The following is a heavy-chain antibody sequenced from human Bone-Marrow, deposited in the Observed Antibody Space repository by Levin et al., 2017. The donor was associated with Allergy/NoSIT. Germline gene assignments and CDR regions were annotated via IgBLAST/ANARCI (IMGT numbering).Heavy chain of an antibody. CDR2: IYSGGNT. V-gene: IGHV3-53*01. Sequence: GESLKISCAASGFTVSNNYMKWVRQAPGKGLEWVSLIYSGGNTFYADSVKGRFTISRDNSKNTLYLQMNSLRADDTAVYYCAAQTPGIGHSWGQGTPVTVSS. CDR1: GFTVSNNY. D-gene: IGHD6-13*01. J-gene: IGHJ4*02. CDR3: AAQTPGIGHS.